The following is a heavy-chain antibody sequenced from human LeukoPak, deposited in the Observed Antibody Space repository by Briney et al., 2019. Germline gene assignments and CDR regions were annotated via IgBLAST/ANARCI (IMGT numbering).Heavy chain of an antibody. V-gene: IGHV1-18*01. D-gene: IGHD3-10*01. CDR2: ISGYNGYT. Sequence: ASVKVSCTPSGYIFTNYGISWVRQAPGQGLEWMGWISGYNGYTNHAQKLQGRVTMTTDTSTSTVYMELRSLRSDDTAVYYCARSRTHRLYSGSGSYPGAFDYWGQGTLVTVSS. CDR3: ARSRTHRLYSGSGSYPGAFDY. J-gene: IGHJ4*02. CDR1: GYIFTNYG.